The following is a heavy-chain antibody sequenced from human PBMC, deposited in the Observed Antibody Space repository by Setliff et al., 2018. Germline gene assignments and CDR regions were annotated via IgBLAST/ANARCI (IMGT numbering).Heavy chain of an antibody. CDR3: ARAPSVELVTIRTNSWFTY. CDR2: ISVYNGDT. V-gene: IGHV1-18*01. D-gene: IGHD5-18*01. CDR1: GYNFRNYA. J-gene: IGHJ4*02. Sequence: ASVKVSCKASGYNFRNYAFAWVRQAPGQGLEWVGWISVYNGDTNYAQKFQGRVTLTTDTSTSTAYMELRILTSDDSAFYYCARAPSVELVTIRTNSWFTYWGQGTLVTVSS.